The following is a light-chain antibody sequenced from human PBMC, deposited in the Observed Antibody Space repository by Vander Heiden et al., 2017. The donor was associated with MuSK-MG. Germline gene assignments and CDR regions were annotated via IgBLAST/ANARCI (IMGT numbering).Light chain of an antibody. J-gene: IGLJ1*01. CDR2: DVS. Sequence: QSALTQPASVSGSPGQSIPISCTGTSSDVGGYNYVSWYQQHPSKAPKLMIYDVSNRPSGVSNRFSGSKSGNTASLTISGLQAEDEADYYCSSYTSSSTLDFGTGTKVTVL. V-gene: IGLV2-14*03. CDR1: SSDVGGYNY. CDR3: SSYTSSSTLD.